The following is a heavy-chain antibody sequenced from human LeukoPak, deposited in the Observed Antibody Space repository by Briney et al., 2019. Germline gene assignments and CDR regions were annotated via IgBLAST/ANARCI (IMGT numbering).Heavy chain of an antibody. D-gene: IGHD3-22*01. J-gene: IGHJ4*02. CDR2: ISGSGGST. Sequence: GGSLRLSCAASGFTFSSYAMSWVRQAPGKGLEWVSAISGSGGSTYYADSVKGQFTISRDNSKNTLYLQMNSLRAEDTAVYYCANTMIVVATNYRGQGTLVTVSS. CDR1: GFTFSSYA. CDR3: ANTMIVVATNY. V-gene: IGHV3-23*01.